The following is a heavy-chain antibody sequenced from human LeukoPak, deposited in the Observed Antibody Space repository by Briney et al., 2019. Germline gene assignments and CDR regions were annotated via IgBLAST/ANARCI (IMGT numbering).Heavy chain of an antibody. CDR3: ARDYGDSYHYGMDV. J-gene: IGHJ6*01. CDR1: GFTFSSHC. D-gene: IGHD4-17*01. V-gene: IGHV3-7*03. CDR2: IKQDGSEK. Sequence: PGGSLRLSCAASGFTFSSHCINWVRQAPGKGLEWVANIKQDGSEKNYVDSVKGRFTISRDNAKNSLYLQMNSLRAEDTASYYCARDYGDSYHYGMDVWGQGTTVTVFS.